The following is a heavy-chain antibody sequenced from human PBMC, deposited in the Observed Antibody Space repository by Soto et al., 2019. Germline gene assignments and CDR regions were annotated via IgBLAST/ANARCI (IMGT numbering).Heavy chain of an antibody. D-gene: IGHD5-12*01. CDR2: ISAYNGNT. J-gene: IGHJ4*02. CDR1: GYTFTSYG. V-gene: IGHV1-18*01. CDR3: ARVEYSGYDSSDFDY. Sequence: GASVKVSCKAAGYTFTSYGISWVRQAPGQGLEWMGWISAYNGNTNYAQKLQGRVTMTTNTSTSTAYMELRSLRSDDTAVYYCARVEYSGYDSSDFDYWGQGTLVTVSS.